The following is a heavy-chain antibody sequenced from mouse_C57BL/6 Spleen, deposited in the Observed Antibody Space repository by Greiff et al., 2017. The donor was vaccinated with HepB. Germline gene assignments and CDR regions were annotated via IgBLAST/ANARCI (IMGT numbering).Heavy chain of an antibody. V-gene: IGHV1-63*01. CDR2: IYPGGGYT. D-gene: IGHD2-4*01. Sequence: QVHVKQSGAELVRPGTSVKMSCKASGYTFTNYWIGWAKQRPGHGLEWIGDIYPGGGYTNYNEKFKGKATLTADKSSSTAYMQFSSLTSEDSAIYYCATYYDHDGIAYWGQGTLVTVSA. J-gene: IGHJ3*01. CDR1: GYTFTNYW. CDR3: ATYYDHDGIAY.